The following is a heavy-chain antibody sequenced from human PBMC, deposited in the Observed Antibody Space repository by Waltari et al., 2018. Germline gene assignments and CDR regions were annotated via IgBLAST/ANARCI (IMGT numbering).Heavy chain of an antibody. Sequence: QVQLQQWGAGLLKPSETLSLTCAVYGGCFCGSYWSWIRQPPGKGLEWIGEINHSGSTNYNPSLKSRITISVDTSKNKFALKLSSVTAADTAVYYCARRKRGDSYGSNNWFDPWGQGTLVTVSS. CDR2: INHSGST. CDR3: ARRKRGDSYGSNNWFDP. V-gene: IGHV4-34*01. CDR1: GGCFCGSY. D-gene: IGHD5-18*01. J-gene: IGHJ5*02.